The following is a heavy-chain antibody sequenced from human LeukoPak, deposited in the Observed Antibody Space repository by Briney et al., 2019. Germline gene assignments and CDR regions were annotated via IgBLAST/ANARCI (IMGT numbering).Heavy chain of an antibody. CDR1: GGSISSSGYY. J-gene: IGHJ4*02. D-gene: IGHD4-17*01. CDR3: ARSRSGGPTSVDF. V-gene: IGHV4-39*01. Sequence: SETLSLTCTVSGGSISSSGYYWGWIRQSPWNGLEWIGSIYYSGDTYYNPSLKSRVSISVDTSNNQFSLQLSSVTAADTAVYYCARSRSGGPTSVDFWGQGTLVTVSS. CDR2: IYYSGDT.